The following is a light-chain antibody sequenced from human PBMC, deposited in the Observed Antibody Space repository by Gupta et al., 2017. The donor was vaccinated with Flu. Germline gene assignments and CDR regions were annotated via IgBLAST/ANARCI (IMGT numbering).Light chain of an antibody. V-gene: IGKV1-39*01. CDR3: QQTDTTPRT. Sequence: PSALSASVGDRVAITCRASQSIALHVNWYQQKPGKAPHLLIHSTSALHTGVPSRFNGSGAWSEFTLTINRLQPEDFATYYCQQTDTTPRTFGQGTKVEIK. CDR2: STS. J-gene: IGKJ1*01. CDR1: QSIALH.